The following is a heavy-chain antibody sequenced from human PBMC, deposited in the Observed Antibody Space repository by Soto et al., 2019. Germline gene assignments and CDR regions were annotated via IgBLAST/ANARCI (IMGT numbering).Heavy chain of an antibody. J-gene: IGHJ4*02. CDR2: IYYSGST. CDR3: ARVGGRYNWNYVVDY. Sequence: SETLSLTCTVSGGSISSYYWSWIRQPPWKGLEWIGYIYYSGSTNYNPSLKSRVTISVDTSKNQFSLKLSSVTAADTAVYYCARVGGRYNWNYVVDYWGQGTLVTVS. D-gene: IGHD1-7*01. V-gene: IGHV4-59*01. CDR1: GGSISSYY.